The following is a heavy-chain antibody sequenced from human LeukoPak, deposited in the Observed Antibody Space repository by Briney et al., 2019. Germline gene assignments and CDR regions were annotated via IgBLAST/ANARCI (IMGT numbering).Heavy chain of an antibody. CDR2: INHSGST. CDR1: GVSFSGYY. D-gene: IGHD5-18*01. V-gene: IGHV4-34*01. CDR3: ARDPLVDTAMVTGYYGMDV. J-gene: IGHJ6*02. Sequence: PSETLSLTCAVYGVSFSGYYWSWIRQPPGKGLEWIGEINHSGSTNYNPSLKSRVTISVDTSKNQFSLKLSSVTAADTAVYYCARDPLVDTAMVTGYYGMDVWGQGTTVTVSS.